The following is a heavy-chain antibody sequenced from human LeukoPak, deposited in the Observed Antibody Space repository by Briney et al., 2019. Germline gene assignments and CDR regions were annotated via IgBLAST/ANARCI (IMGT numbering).Heavy chain of an antibody. CDR1: GYTFTTYD. CDR3: ARGPNKSDGGNSGSAWFDP. V-gene: IGHV1-8*01. D-gene: IGHD4-23*01. J-gene: IGHJ5*02. Sequence: ASVKVSCKASGYTFTTYDINWVLQATGQGLEWVGWMNPNSGNTGYAQKFQGRVTMTRNTSISTAYMELRSLRSEDTAVYYCARGPNKSDGGNSGSAWFDPWGQGTLVTVSS. CDR2: MNPNSGNT.